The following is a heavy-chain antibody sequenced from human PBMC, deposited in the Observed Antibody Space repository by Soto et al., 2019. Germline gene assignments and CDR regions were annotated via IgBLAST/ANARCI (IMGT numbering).Heavy chain of an antibody. CDR2: ISAYNGNT. V-gene: IGHV1-18*01. CDR3: ARDVPTVTTGGPDY. CDR1: GYTFTSYG. J-gene: IGHJ4*02. Sequence: QVQLVQSGVEVEKPAASVKVSCKASGYTFTSYGVTWVRPAPGQGLEWMGWISAYNGNTNYAQKFQGRVTMTTDTFTSTAYMELRSLRSDDTAVYYCARDVPTVTTGGPDYRGQGTLVTVSS. D-gene: IGHD4-17*01.